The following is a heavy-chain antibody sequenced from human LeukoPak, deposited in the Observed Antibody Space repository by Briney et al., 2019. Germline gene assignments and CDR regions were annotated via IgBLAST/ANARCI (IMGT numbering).Heavy chain of an antibody. CDR2: ISYDGSNK. D-gene: IGHD5-12*01. CDR1: GFTFSSYG. Sequence: PGGSLRLSCAASGFTFSSYGMHWVRQAPGKGLEWVAVISYDGSNKYYADSVKGRFTISRDNSKNTLYLQMNSLRAEDTAVYYCARPDDIVATITYFDYWGQGTLVTVSS. V-gene: IGHV3-30*03. CDR3: ARPDDIVATITYFDY. J-gene: IGHJ4*02.